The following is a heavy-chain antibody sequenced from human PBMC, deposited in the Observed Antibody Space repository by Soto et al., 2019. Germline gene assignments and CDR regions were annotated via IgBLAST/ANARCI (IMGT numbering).Heavy chain of an antibody. Sequence: QVQLVQSGAEVKKPGSSVKVSCKASGGTFSSYAISWVRQAPGQGLASMGGIIPIFGTANYAQKSQGRVTITADESTSTAYMERSSLRSEDTAVYYCARECVMITVGGVNDLWGWFDPWGQGTLVTVSS. CDR3: ARECVMITVGGVNDLWGWFDP. J-gene: IGHJ5*02. V-gene: IGHV1-69*01. CDR2: IIPIFGTA. D-gene: IGHD3-16*01. CDR1: GGTFSSYA.